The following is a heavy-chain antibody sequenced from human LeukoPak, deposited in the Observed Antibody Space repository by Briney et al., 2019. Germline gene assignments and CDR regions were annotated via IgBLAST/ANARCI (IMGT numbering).Heavy chain of an antibody. D-gene: IGHD3-22*01. CDR2: MNPHSGNT. CDR3: ARGVMYYYDSSGYDY. CDR1: GYTFTTYY. J-gene: IGHJ4*02. Sequence: ASVQVSCKASGYTFTTYYVSWVRQAPGQALEWVGWMNPHSGNTGYAHKFQGRVTMTRDTSISTAYMELSRLRSDDTAVYYCARGVMYYYDSSGYDYWGQGTLVTVSS. V-gene: IGHV1-2*02.